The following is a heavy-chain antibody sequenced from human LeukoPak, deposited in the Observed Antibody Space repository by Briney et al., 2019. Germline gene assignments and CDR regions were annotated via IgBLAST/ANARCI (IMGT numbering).Heavy chain of an antibody. Sequence: SETLSLTCTVSGGSISSYYWSWIRQPPGKGLEWIGYIYYSGTTNYNPSLKSRFTILVDTSKNQFSLNLSSVTAADTAVYYCARRGIAAAGYDYWGQGTLVTVSS. CDR2: IYYSGTT. D-gene: IGHD6-13*01. V-gene: IGHV4-59*08. CDR1: GGSISSYY. CDR3: ARRGIAAAGYDY. J-gene: IGHJ4*02.